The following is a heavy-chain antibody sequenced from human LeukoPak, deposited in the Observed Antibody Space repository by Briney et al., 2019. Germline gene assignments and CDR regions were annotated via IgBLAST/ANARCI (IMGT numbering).Heavy chain of an antibody. CDR2: MNPKSGNT. CDR3: ARVTGSIDY. V-gene: IGHV1-8*01. J-gene: IGHJ4*02. CDR1: GYTFTSYD. D-gene: IGHD1-26*01. Sequence: GASVKVSCKASGYTFTSYDINWVRQATGQGLDWMGWMNPKSGNTGYAQKFQGRVTMTRDTSISTAYMELGSLRSEDTAVYYCARVTGSIDYWGQGTLVTVSS.